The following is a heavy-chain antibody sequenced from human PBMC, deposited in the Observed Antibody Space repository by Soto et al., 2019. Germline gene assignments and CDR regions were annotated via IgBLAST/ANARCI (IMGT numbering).Heavy chain of an antibody. CDR3: ARAHYGDYGYGMDV. D-gene: IGHD4-17*01. CDR1: GGSISSGGYS. CDR2: IYHSGYT. J-gene: IGHJ6*02. Sequence: QLQLQESGSGLVKPSQTLSLTCAVSGGSISSGGYSWSWIRQPPGKGLEWIGYIYHSGYTYYNPSLTSRVTISVDRSTNQFSLKLSSVTAADTAVYYCARAHYGDYGYGMDVWGQGTTVTVSS. V-gene: IGHV4-30-2*01.